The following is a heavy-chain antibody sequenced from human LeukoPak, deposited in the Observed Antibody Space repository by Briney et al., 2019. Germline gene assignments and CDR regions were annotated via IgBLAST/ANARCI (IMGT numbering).Heavy chain of an antibody. J-gene: IGHJ4*02. CDR1: GFTFDNYA. D-gene: IGHD3-10*01. CDR3: AKDMNSYGSGSSYNPWGPFDS. V-gene: IGHV3-9*01. Sequence: SLRLSCAASGFTFDNYAMHLVRQAPGRGLELVSGIAWNSGNTGFADSVKGRFTISRDNAENYLYLQMNGLTPEDTDFYFCAKDMNSYGSGSSYNPWGPFDSWGQGTLVTVSS. CDR2: IAWNSGNT.